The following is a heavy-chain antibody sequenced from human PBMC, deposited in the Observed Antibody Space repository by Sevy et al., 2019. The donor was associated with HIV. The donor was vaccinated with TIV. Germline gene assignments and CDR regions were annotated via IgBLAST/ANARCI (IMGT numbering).Heavy chain of an antibody. J-gene: IGHJ5*02. V-gene: IGHV4-38-2*01. D-gene: IGHD3-10*01. CDR1: GYSISSGYY. CDR3: AGTYYYGSGSPSEGGFDP. CDR2: IYHSGST. Sequence: SETLSLTCAVSGYSISSGYYWGRIRQPPGKGLEWIGSIYHSGSTYYNPSLKSRVTISVDTSKNQFSLKLSSVTAADTAVYYCAGTYYYGSGSPSEGGFDPWGQGTLVTVSS.